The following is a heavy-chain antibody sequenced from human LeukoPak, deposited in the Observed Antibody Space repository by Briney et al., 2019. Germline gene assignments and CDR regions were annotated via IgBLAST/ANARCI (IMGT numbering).Heavy chain of an antibody. CDR1: GGSISSGSYY. D-gene: IGHD3-3*02. CDR3: ARDRNLNHFWSGYYTGVDNWFDP. Sequence: PSETLSLTCTVSGGSISSGSYYWSWIRQPAGKGLEWIGRIYTSGSTNYNPSLKSRVTMSVDTSKNQFSLKLSSVTAADTAVYYCARDRNLNHFWSGYYTGVDNWFDPWGQGTLVTVSS. CDR2: IYTSGST. J-gene: IGHJ5*02. V-gene: IGHV4-61*02.